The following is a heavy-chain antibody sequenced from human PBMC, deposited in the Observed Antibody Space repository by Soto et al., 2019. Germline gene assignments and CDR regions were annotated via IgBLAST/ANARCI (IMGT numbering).Heavy chain of an antibody. D-gene: IGHD3-10*01. J-gene: IGHJ4*02. Sequence: ASVKVACTASGYTFTGYYMHWVRNAPGQGLEWMGFINPNSGGTNYAQKFQGRVTMTRDTSISTAYMELSRLRSDDTAVYYCARDFGSGSYSIDYWGQGTLVTVSS. V-gene: IGHV1-2*02. CDR1: GYTFTGYY. CDR2: INPNSGGT. CDR3: ARDFGSGSYSIDY.